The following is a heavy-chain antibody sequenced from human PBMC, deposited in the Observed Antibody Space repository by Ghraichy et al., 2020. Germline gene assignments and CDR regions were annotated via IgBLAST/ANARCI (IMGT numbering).Heavy chain of an antibody. Sequence: GGSLRLSCAASGFTFSTYSMNWVRQAPGKGLEWVSYISSSSSSTIYYADSVKGRFTISRDNAKNSLYLLMNSLRAEDTAVYYCATGGLVYWGQGTLVTVSS. D-gene: IGHD2-21*01. CDR3: ATGGLVY. V-gene: IGHV3-48*01. J-gene: IGHJ4*02. CDR2: ISSSSSSTI. CDR1: GFTFSTYS.